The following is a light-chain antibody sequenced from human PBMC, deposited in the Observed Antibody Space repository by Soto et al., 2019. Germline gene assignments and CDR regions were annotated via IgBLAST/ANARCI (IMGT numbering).Light chain of an antibody. J-gene: IGKJ1*01. Sequence: EIEMTQSPDTLSASPGERASFSCRASQSMSDDVAWYQQKPHQPPRLLIYEASTRASGVPARFSGGGSGTEFTLTISSQQSEDFAVYSCQQYSTWPRTFGQGTKVEVK. CDR1: QSMSDD. V-gene: IGKV3-15*01. CDR3: QQYSTWPRT. CDR2: EAS.